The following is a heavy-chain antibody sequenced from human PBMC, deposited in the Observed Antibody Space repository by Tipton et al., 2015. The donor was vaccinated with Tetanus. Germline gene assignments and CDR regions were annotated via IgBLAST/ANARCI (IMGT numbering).Heavy chain of an antibody. CDR3: ARLPKHYSASGST. CDR2: IKPGDSDA. Sequence: VQPVQSGAEVRKPGESLKISCQASGHNSRTYWISWVRQMPGKGLEWMGIIKPGDSDATYSPSFQGLVTISADKSIDTAYLQWTSLKPSDTAIYFCARLPKHYSASGSTWGQGTLVTVSS. J-gene: IGHJ5*02. D-gene: IGHD3-10*01. CDR1: GHNSRTYW. V-gene: IGHV5-51*01.